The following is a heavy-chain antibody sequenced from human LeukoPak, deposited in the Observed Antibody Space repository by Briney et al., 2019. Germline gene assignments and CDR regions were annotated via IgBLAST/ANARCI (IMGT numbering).Heavy chain of an antibody. D-gene: IGHD4-23*01. V-gene: IGHV4-39*07. CDR1: GGSIRGSSCY. CDR3: ARLALVRWFDP. CDR2: IYHSGST. Sequence: PSETLSLTCTVSGGSIRGSSCYWGWIRQPPGKGLEWIGSIYHSGSTYFNASLKSRVTISVDTSKNQFSLKLSSVTAADTAVYYCARLALVRWFDPWGQGTLVTVSS. J-gene: IGHJ5*02.